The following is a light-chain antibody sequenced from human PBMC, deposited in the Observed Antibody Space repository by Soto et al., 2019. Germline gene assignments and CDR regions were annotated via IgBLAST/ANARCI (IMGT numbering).Light chain of an antibody. CDR1: QSVSSNY. V-gene: IGKV3-20*01. J-gene: IGKJ3*01. CDR3: QQYGRSPFT. CDR2: GAS. Sequence: EIVLTQSPGTMSLSPGERATLSCRASQSVSSNYLAWYQQKPGQAPRLLISGASSRATGIPDRFSGSGSGTDFTLTINGLEPEDFAVYYCQQYGRSPFTFGPGTNVDI.